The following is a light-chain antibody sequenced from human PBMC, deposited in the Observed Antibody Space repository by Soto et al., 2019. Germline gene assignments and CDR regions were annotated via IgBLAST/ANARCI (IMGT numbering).Light chain of an antibody. CDR3: QKYNSAPWT. CDR2: KAS. V-gene: IGKV1-5*03. Sequence: DIQMTRSPSTLSGSVGDRVTITCRASQTISSWLAWYQQKPGKAPKLLIYKASTLKSGVPSRFSGSGSGTDFTLTISSLQPEDVATYYCQKYNSAPWTFGQGTKVDIK. CDR1: QTISSW. J-gene: IGKJ1*01.